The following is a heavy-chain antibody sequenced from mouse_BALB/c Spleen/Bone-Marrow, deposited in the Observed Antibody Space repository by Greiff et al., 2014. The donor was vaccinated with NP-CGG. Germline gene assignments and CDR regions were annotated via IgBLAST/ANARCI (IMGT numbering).Heavy chain of an antibody. D-gene: IGHD2-2*01. CDR3: NWVMVTTSY. J-gene: IGHJ2*01. V-gene: IGHV14-4*02. Sequence: EVKLMESGAELVRSGASVKLSCTASGFNIKDYYMHWVKQRPEQGLEWIGWIDPENGDTEYAPKFQGRATMTADTSSNTVYLQLRSLTSEDTAVYYCNWVMVTTSYWGQGTTLTVSS. CDR2: IDPENGDT. CDR1: GFNIKDYY.